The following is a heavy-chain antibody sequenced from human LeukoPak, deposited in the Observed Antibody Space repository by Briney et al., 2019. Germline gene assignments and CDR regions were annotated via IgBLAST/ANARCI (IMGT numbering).Heavy chain of an antibody. D-gene: IGHD5-18*01. CDR3: VKISHSYGVDY. CDR2: ISSNGGST. V-gene: IGHV3-64D*09. Sequence: PGGSLRLSCSASGFTFSSYAMHWVRQAPGKGLEYVSAISSNGGSTYYADSVKGRFTISRDNSKNTLYLQMSSLRAEDTAVYYGVKISHSYGVDYWGQGTLVTVSS. CDR1: GFTFSSYA. J-gene: IGHJ4*02.